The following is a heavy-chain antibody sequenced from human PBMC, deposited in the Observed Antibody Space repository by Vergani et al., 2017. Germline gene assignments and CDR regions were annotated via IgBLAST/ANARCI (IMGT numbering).Heavy chain of an antibody. Sequence: VHLVESGGGVVQPGRSLTLSCVVSGFNFSSYIINWVRQAPGKGLEWVSFVSTGTNSQSYAESVKGRFTISRDSAKNSLYLQMDSLRAEDTAVYYCAREYNSTSGRALDDGGQGTKVTVSS. V-gene: IGHV3-48*01. CDR1: GFNFSSYI. CDR3: AREYNSTSGRALDD. D-gene: IGHD2/OR15-2a*01. CDR2: VSTGTNSQ. J-gene: IGHJ3*01.